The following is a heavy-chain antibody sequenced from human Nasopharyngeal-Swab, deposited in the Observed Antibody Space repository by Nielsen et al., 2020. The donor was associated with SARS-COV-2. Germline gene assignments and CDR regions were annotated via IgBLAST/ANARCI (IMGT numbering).Heavy chain of an antibody. V-gene: IGHV4-59*01. CDR3: ARISGSGAFDY. CDR1: GGSTSSYY. Sequence: SETLSPTCTVSGGSTSSYYWSWIRQLPGKGLEWIGYIYYSGSTNYNPSLKSRVTISVDTSKNQFSLKLSSVTAADTAVYYCARISGSGAFDYWGQGTLVTVSS. J-gene: IGHJ4*02. D-gene: IGHD1-26*01. CDR2: IYYSGST.